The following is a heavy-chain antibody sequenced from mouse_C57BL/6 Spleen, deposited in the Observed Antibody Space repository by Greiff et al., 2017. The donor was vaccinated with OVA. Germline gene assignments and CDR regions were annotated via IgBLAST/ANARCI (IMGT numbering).Heavy chain of an antibody. CDR1: GYSITSGYY. Sequence: EVKLMESGPGLVKPSQSLSLTCSVTGYSITSGYYWNWIRQFPGNKLEWMGYISYDGSNNYNPSLKNRISITRDTSKNQFFLKLNSVTTEDTATYYCARDPDYDEYFDYWGQGTTLTVSS. CDR3: ARDPDYDEYFDY. D-gene: IGHD2-4*01. J-gene: IGHJ2*01. V-gene: IGHV3-6*01. CDR2: ISYDGSN.